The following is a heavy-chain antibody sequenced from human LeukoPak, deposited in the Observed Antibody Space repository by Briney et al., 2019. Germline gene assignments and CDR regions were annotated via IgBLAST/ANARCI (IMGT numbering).Heavy chain of an antibody. CDR3: ARAPGYCSSTSCSKYYYYYYMDV. D-gene: IGHD2-2*01. J-gene: IGHJ6*03. CDR2: ISAYNGNT. CDR1: GYTFTSYG. Sequence: ASVKVSCKDSGYTFTSYGISWVRQAPGQGLEWMGWISAYNGNTNYAQKPHGRVTMTTDTSTSTAYMELRSLRSDDTAVYYCARAPGYCSSTSCSKYYYYYYMDVWGKGTTVTVSS. V-gene: IGHV1-18*01.